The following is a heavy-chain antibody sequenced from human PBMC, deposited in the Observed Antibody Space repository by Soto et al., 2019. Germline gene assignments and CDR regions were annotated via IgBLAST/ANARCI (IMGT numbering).Heavy chain of an antibody. CDR1: GFTFTNYW. CDR2: INSDGSNI. V-gene: IGHV3-74*01. D-gene: IGHD4-17*01. CDR3: ASSATGLYGDYN. J-gene: IGHJ4*02. Sequence: EVQLVESGGGLVQPGGSLKLSCAASGFTFTNYWIHWVRQAPGKGLVWVSRINSDGSNINYADFVKGRFTISRDNAKTKVYLQMNRLRAEDTAVYVCASSATGLYGDYNWGQGALVTVSS.